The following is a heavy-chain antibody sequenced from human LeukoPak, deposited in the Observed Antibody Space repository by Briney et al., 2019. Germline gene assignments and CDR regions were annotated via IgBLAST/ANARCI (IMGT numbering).Heavy chain of an antibody. CDR2: ISGSGGTV. Sequence: GGSLRLSCAASGFSFRTYYMSWIRQAPGKGLECISFISGSGGTVRYADSVKGRFTISRDNAENSLYLQMNSLRVEDTAVYYCAREAWANVDYWGQGTLVTVPS. D-gene: IGHD1-26*01. V-gene: IGHV3-11*01. J-gene: IGHJ4*02. CDR3: AREAWANVDY. CDR1: GFSFRTYY.